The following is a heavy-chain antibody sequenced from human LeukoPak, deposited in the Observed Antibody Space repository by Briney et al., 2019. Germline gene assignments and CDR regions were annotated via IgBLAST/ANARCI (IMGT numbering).Heavy chain of an antibody. CDR1: GFTFSSYG. J-gene: IGHJ6*02. D-gene: IGHD6-13*01. V-gene: IGHV3-30*18. CDR3: AKDSFYSSSWYYYYYGMDV. Sequence: GGSLRLSCAASGFTFSSYGMHWVRQAPGKGLEWVAVISYDGSNKYYADSVKGRFTISRDNSKNTLYLQMNSLRAEDTAVYYCAKDSFYSSSWYYYYYGMDVWGQGTTDTVSS. CDR2: ISYDGSNK.